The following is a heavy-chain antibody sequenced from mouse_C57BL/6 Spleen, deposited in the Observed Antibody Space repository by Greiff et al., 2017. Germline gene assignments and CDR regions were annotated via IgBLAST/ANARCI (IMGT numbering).Heavy chain of an antibody. CDR1: GYAFRSYW. J-gene: IGHJ2*01. CDR3: ARSRYDGYLYYFDY. D-gene: IGHD2-3*01. CDR2: IYPGDGDP. V-gene: IGHV1-80*01. Sequence: QVQLQQSGAELVKPGASVKISCKASGYAFRSYWLNWVKQRPGKGLEWIGQIYPGDGDPHYNGKFKGKATLTADKSSRTAYMQLSSLPSEDSAVYFCARSRYDGYLYYFDYWGQGTTLTVSS.